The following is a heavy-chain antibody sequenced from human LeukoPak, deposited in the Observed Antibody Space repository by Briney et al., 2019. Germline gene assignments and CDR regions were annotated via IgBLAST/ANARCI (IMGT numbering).Heavy chain of an antibody. CDR1: GGSFSGYY. CDR3: ARGAVTTSGYYYYGMDV. D-gene: IGHD4-4*01. CDR2: INHSGST. Sequence: PSETLSLTCAVYGGSFSGYYWSWIRQPPGKGLEWIGEINHSGSTNYNPSLKSRVTISVDTSKNQFSLKLSSVTAADTAVYYCARGAVTTSGYYYYGMDVWGQGTTVTVSS. J-gene: IGHJ6*02. V-gene: IGHV4-34*01.